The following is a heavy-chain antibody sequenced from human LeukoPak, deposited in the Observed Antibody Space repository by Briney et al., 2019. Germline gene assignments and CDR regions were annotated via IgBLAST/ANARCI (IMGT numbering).Heavy chain of an antibody. CDR3: AKDISSSTDYYYMDV. Sequence: GGSLRLSCAASGFTFDDYAMHWARQAPGKGLEWVSGISWNSGSIGYADSVKGRFTISRDNSKNSLYLQMNSLRTEDTALYYCAKDISSSTDYYYMDVWGKGTTVTVSS. V-gene: IGHV3-9*01. D-gene: IGHD6-6*01. CDR1: GFTFDDYA. CDR2: ISWNSGSI. J-gene: IGHJ6*03.